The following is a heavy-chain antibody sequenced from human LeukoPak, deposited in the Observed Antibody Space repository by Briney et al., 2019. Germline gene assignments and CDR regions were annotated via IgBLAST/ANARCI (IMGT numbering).Heavy chain of an antibody. J-gene: IGHJ4*02. CDR1: GGSFSGYY. CDR2: INHSGST. Sequence: SETLSLTCAVYGGSFSGYYWSWIRQPPGKGLEWIGEINHSGSTNYNPSLKSRVTTSVDTSKNQFSLKLSSVTAADTAVYYCARLHDYGDYGDYWGQGTLVTVSS. D-gene: IGHD4-17*01. CDR3: ARLHDYGDYGDY. V-gene: IGHV4-34*01.